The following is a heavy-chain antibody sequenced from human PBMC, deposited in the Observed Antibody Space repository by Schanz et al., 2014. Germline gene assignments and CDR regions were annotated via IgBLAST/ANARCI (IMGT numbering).Heavy chain of an antibody. D-gene: IGHD6-19*01. CDR1: GFTVSTNY. V-gene: IGHV3-53*01. CDR3: AKCIGWYGRCAFDI. CDR2: LYTGGST. J-gene: IGHJ3*02. Sequence: VQLVESGGGLIHPGGSLRLSCAVSGFTVSTNYMTWVRQAPGKGLECVSVLYTGGSTFYADSVKGRFTISRDNSKNTLYLQMNSLIAEDTAVYYCAKCIGWYGRCAFDIWGQGTMVTVSS.